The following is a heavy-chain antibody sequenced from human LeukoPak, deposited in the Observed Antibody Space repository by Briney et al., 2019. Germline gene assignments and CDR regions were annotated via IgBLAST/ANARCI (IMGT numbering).Heavy chain of an antibody. Sequence: SQTLSLTCTVSGGSISSGGYYWSWIRQPPGKGLEWIGEINHSGSTNYNPSLKSRVTISVDTSKNQFSLKLSSVTAADTAVYYCARSYGYVHYWGQGTLVTVSS. CDR3: ARSYGYVHY. CDR1: GGSISSGGYY. D-gene: IGHD5-18*01. V-gene: IGHV4-30-2*01. CDR2: INHSGST. J-gene: IGHJ4*02.